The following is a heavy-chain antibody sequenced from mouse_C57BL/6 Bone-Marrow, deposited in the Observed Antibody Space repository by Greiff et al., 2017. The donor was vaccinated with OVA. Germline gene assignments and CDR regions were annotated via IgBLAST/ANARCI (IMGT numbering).Heavy chain of an antibody. Sequence: VQLQQSGAELVRPGASVKLSCTASGFNIKDYYMHWVKQRPEQGLAWIGRIDPEDGDTEYAPKFPGPAPMTADTSSTTAYLQLSSLTSEDTAVYYCTTCYYGSSYDYFDDWGQGTTLTVSS. J-gene: IGHJ2*01. CDR3: TTCYYGSSYDYFDD. CDR1: GFNIKDYY. CDR2: IDPEDGDT. D-gene: IGHD1-1*01. V-gene: IGHV14-1*01.